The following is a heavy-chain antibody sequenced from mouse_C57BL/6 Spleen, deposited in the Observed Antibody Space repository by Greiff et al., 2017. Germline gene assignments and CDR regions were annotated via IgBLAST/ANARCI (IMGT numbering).Heavy chain of an antibody. J-gene: IGHJ4*01. CDR2: IYPRDGST. CDR3: ARPYYCSSPYAMDY. CDR1: GYTFTSYD. D-gene: IGHD1-1*01. V-gene: IGHV1-85*01. Sequence: QVQLQQSGPELVKPGASVKLSCKASGYTFTSYDINWVRQRPGQGLEWIGWIYPRDGSTKYNEKFKGKATLTVYTSSSTAYMELHSLTSEVSAVYFCARPYYCSSPYAMDYWGQGTSVTVSS.